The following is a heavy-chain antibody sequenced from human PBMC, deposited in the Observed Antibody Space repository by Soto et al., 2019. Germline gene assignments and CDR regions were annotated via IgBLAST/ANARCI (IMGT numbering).Heavy chain of an antibody. CDR1: GGTFSSYT. D-gene: IGHD6-6*01. CDR2: IIPILGIA. CDR3: PSERAKAQWFDP. V-gene: IGHV1-69*02. J-gene: IGHJ5*02. Sequence: QVQLVQSGAVVKKPGSSVKVSCKASGGTFSSYTISWVRQAPGQGLEWMGRIIPILGIANYAQKFQGRVTITADKSTSTPNKELSSLRSEHTDVYYCPSERAKAQWFDPWAKGSLVTVYS.